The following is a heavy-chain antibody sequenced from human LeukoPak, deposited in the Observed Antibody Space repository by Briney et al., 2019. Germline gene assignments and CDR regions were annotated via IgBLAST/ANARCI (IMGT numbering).Heavy chain of an antibody. CDR2: INHSGST. CDR1: GGSFSGYY. J-gene: IGHJ6*02. Sequence: PSETLSLTCAVYGGSFSGYYWSWIRQPPGKGLEWIGEINHSGSTNYNPSLRSRVTISVDTSKNQFSLKLSSVTAAGTAVYYCARWLGYYYYGMDVWGQGTTVTVSS. V-gene: IGHV4-34*01. CDR3: ARWLGYYYYGMDV. D-gene: IGHD5-12*01.